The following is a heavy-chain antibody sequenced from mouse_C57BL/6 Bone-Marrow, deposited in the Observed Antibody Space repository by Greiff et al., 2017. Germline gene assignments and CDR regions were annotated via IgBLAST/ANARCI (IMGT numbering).Heavy chain of an antibody. V-gene: IGHV14-4*01. J-gene: IGHJ2*01. CDR2: IDPENGDT. CDR3: TTVDYYNY. CDR1: GFNIKDDY. D-gene: IGHD1-1*01. Sequence: VQLKQSGAELVRPGASVKLSCTASGFNIKDDYMHWVKQRHEQGLEWIGWIDPENGDTEYASKFQGKATITADTSSNTAYLQLSSLTSEDTAVYYCTTVDYYNYWAQGTTLTVSS.